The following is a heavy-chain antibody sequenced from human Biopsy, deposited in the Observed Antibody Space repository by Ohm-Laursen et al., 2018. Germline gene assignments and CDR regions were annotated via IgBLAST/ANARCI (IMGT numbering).Heavy chain of an antibody. J-gene: IGHJ4*02. CDR3: ARLGSGDYFPTFFDF. CDR1: GASISSAAYH. D-gene: IGHD5-12*01. Sequence: TLSLTCTVSGASISSAAYHWSWIRQLPRKGLEWIGYISHSGSTSYNPSLRSLVTISTDTSKNQFSLKLSSVTAADTAVYYCARLGSGDYFPTFFDFWGQGALVTVSS. V-gene: IGHV4-31*01. CDR2: ISHSGST.